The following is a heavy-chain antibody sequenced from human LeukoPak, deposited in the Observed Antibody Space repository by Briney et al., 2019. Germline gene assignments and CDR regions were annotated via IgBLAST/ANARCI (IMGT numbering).Heavy chain of an antibody. V-gene: IGHV3-23*01. CDR3: AKWYSSGWYYFDS. Sequence: GGSLRLSCAASGFTFSSCAMNWVRQAPGKGLEWVSAISGSGGSTYYADSVKGRFTISRDNSKNTLYLQMNSLRVEDTAVYYCAKWYSSGWYYFDSWGQGTLVTVSS. D-gene: IGHD6-13*01. CDR1: GFTFSSCA. J-gene: IGHJ4*02. CDR2: ISGSGGST.